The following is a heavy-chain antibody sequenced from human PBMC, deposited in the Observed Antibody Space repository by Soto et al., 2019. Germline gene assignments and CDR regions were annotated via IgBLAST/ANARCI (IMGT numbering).Heavy chain of an antibody. CDR3: ARVIRERYYYDSSGYYYFDY. Sequence: PSETLSLTCTVSGGSISSGDYYWSWIRQPPGKGLEWIGYIYYSGSTYYNPSLKSRVTISVDTSKNQFSLKLSPVTAADTAVYYCARVIRERYYYDSSGYYYFDYWGQGTLVTVSS. V-gene: IGHV4-30-4*01. CDR2: IYYSGST. J-gene: IGHJ4*02. D-gene: IGHD3-22*01. CDR1: GGSISSGDYY.